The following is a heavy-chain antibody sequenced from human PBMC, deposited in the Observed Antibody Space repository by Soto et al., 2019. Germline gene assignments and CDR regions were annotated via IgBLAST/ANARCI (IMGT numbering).Heavy chain of an antibody. CDR3: ARVPSSSGRAHFDY. D-gene: IGHD1-26*01. J-gene: IGHJ4*02. CDR2: ISYAGSNK. Sequence: QVQLVESGGGVVQPGRSLRLSCAASGFTFSSYAMHWVRQAPGKGLEWVAVISYAGSNKYYADSVKGRFTISRDNSKNTLYLQMNSLRAEATAVYYCARVPSSSGRAHFDYWGQGTLVTVSS. V-gene: IGHV3-30-3*01. CDR1: GFTFSSYA.